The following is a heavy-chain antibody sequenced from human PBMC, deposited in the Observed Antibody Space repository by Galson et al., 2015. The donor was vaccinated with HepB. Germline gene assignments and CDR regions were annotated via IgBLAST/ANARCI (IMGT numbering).Heavy chain of an antibody. Sequence: SLRLSCAASGFIFSNHNMNWVRQAPGKGLEWISSITKSSDSIEYADSVKGRFTISRDNAQSSLFLQMSSLTVEDTAIYYCARREEKALGTYFLHWGQGTLVIV. J-gene: IGHJ1*01. CDR2: ITKSSDSI. V-gene: IGHV3-21*01. CDR1: GFIFSNHN. CDR3: ARREEKALGTYFLH. D-gene: IGHD1-1*01.